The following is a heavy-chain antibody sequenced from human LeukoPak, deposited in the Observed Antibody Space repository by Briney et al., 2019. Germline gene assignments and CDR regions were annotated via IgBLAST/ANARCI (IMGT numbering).Heavy chain of an antibody. V-gene: IGHV3-23*01. Sequence: PGGSLILACSTYVLPLINSVMRSVRQAPGKGLEWVSAISGSGGSTYYADSVRGRFTISRDNSKNPLYLQMNSLRAEDTAVYYCAKDRLRRVAVAGIFDYWGQGTLVTVSS. CDR2: ISGSGGST. CDR1: VLPLINSV. J-gene: IGHJ4*02. CDR3: AKDRLRRVAVAGIFDY. D-gene: IGHD6-19*01.